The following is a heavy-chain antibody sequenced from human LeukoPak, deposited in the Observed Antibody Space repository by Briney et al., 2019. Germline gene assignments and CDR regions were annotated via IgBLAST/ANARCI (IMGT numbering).Heavy chain of an antibody. CDR2: IYYSGIT. CDR3: ARDRMVRGVNPDAFDI. D-gene: IGHD3-10*01. Sequence: SETLSLTCSVSGGSISTSNYYWGWIRQPPGKGLEWVGSIYYSGITYYNPSLKSRVTISVDTSKNQFSLKLSSETAADTAVYYCARDRMVRGVNPDAFDIWGQGTMVTVSS. J-gene: IGHJ3*02. CDR1: GGSISTSNYY. V-gene: IGHV4-39*07.